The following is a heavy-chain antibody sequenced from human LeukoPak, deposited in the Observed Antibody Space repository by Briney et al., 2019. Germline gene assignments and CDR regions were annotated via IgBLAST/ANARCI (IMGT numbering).Heavy chain of an antibody. CDR1: GYNSPIYW. Sequence: GESLKISCQGSGYNSPIYWIGWVRQMPGQGLEWMGIIYPDDSNTIYGPSFQGQVTISADKSINTAYLEWSSLKASDTAIYYCARQGAAGKYYYYYMDVWGKGTTVTVSS. V-gene: IGHV5-51*01. CDR3: ARQGAAGKYYYYYMDV. CDR2: IYPDDSNT. J-gene: IGHJ6*03. D-gene: IGHD6-13*01.